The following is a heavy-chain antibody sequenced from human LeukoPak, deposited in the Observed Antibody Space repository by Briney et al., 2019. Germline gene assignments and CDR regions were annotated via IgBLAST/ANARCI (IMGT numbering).Heavy chain of an antibody. CDR2: IDPSDSYT. V-gene: IGHV5-10-1*01. CDR1: GYSFTSYW. J-gene: IGHJ4*02. CDR3: ARHLGGYTHFDY. Sequence: GESLKISCKGSGYSFTSYWITWVRQMPGKGLECVGKIDPSDSYTNYSPSFQGHVTISADKSINTAYLQWSSLKASDTAIYYWARHLGGYTHFDYWGQGTLVTVSS. D-gene: IGHD3-22*01.